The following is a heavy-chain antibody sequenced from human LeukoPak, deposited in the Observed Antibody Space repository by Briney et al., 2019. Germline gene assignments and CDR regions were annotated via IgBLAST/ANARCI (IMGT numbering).Heavy chain of an antibody. CDR3: ATRVRDDYGDYGSHWFDP. CDR2: IIPIFGTA. V-gene: IGHV1-69*01. CDR1: GGTFSSYA. Sequence: GSSVKVSCKASGGTFSSYAISWVRQAPGQGLEWMGGIIPIFGTANYAQKFQGRVTITADESTSTAYMELRSLRSEDTAVYYCATRVRDDYGDYGSHWFDPWGQGTLVTVSS. D-gene: IGHD4-17*01. J-gene: IGHJ5*02.